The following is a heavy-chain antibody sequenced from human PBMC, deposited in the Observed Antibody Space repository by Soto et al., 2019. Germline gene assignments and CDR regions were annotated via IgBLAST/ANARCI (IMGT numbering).Heavy chain of an antibody. V-gene: IGHV4-31*03. CDR1: GGSISSGGYY. D-gene: IGHD2-15*01. CDR3: ARGGLGYCSGGSCYSAELSRYYYGMDV. J-gene: IGHJ6*02. CDR2: IYYSGST. Sequence: QVQLQESGPGLVKPSQTLSLTCTVSGGSISSGGYYWSWIRQHPGKGLEWIGYIYYSGSTYYNPSLKRRVTISVDTSKNPFSLKLSSVTAADTAVYYCARGGLGYCSGGSCYSAELSRYYYGMDVWGQGTTVTVSS.